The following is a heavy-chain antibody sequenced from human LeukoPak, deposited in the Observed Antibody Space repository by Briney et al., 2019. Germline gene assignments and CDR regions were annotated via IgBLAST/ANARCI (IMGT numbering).Heavy chain of an antibody. Sequence: GGSLRLSCAASGFTFTTFGIHWVRQAPGKGLEWVAAISPDGKIEYYIDSVKGRFTVSRDNSKNMIYLQMNSLRGEDSAVYFCAKINNDDDYWGQGALVTVSS. J-gene: IGHJ4*02. CDR1: GFTFTTFG. CDR2: ISPDGKIE. D-gene: IGHD1/OR15-1a*01. CDR3: AKINNDDDY. V-gene: IGHV3-30*18.